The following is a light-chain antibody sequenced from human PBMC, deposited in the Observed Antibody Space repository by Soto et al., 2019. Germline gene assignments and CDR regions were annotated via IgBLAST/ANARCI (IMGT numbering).Light chain of an antibody. Sequence: QSVLTQPPSVSGAPGQRVTISCTGSSSNIGAGYDVHWYQQLPGTAPKLLIYGNSNRPSGVPDRFSGSKSGTSASLAITGFRAEDEADYDYQSYDSSLSFLWVFGGGTKLTVL. CDR1: SSNIGAGYD. V-gene: IGLV1-40*01. J-gene: IGLJ3*02. CDR2: GNS. CDR3: QSYDSSLSFLWV.